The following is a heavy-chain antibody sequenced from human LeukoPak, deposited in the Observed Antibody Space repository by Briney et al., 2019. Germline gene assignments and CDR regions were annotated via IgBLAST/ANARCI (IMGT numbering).Heavy chain of an antibody. Sequence: PSETLSLTCTVSGGSISSGGYYWSWIRQPPGKGLEWIGYIYHSGSTYYNPSLKSRVTISVDTSKNQFSLKPSSVTAADTAVYYCARAIFGVVSNYYYMDVWGKGTTVTVSS. D-gene: IGHD3-3*01. J-gene: IGHJ6*03. CDR1: GGSISSGGYY. V-gene: IGHV4-30-2*01. CDR2: IYHSGST. CDR3: ARAIFGVVSNYYYMDV.